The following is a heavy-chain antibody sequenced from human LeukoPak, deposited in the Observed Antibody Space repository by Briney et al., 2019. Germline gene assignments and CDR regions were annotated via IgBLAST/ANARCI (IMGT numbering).Heavy chain of an antibody. CDR1: GGSISSSSYY. Sequence: SETLSLTCTVSGGSISSSSYYWGWIRQPPGKGLEWIGSIYYSGSTYYNPSLKSRVTISVDTSKNQFSLKLSSVTAADTAVYYCARHETAPAAMGVDYYYYYYMDVWGKGTTVTVSS. CDR2: IYYSGST. J-gene: IGHJ6*03. D-gene: IGHD2-2*01. CDR3: ARHETAPAAMGVDYYYYYYMDV. V-gene: IGHV4-39*01.